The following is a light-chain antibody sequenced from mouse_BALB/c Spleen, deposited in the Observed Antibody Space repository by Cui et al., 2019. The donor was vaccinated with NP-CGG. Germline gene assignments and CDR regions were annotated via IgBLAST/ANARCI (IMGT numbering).Light chain of an antibody. Sequence: AVVTQESVLTTSPGETVTLTCRSSIGAVTTSNYANWVEEKPDHLFTGLIGGTNNRAPGVPASFSGSLIGDKAALTITGAQTEDEAIYFCALWYSNHWVFGGGTKLTVL. V-gene: IGLV1*01. CDR2: GTN. CDR1: IGAVTTSNY. CDR3: ALWYSNHWV. J-gene: IGLJ1*01.